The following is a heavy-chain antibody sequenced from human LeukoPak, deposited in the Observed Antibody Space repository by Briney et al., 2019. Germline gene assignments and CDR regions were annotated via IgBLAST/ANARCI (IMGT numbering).Heavy chain of an antibody. J-gene: IGHJ6*03. CDR3: ARTGDGYNYYNYYYMDV. Sequence: SETLSLTCSVSGASISSHYWSWIRQPPGKGLEWIGYIYYSVRTNYNPSLKSRVTISVDMPNNQFSLKMSSVTAADTAVYYCARTGDGYNYYNYYYMDVWVKGTTVTVTS. V-gene: IGHV4-59*11. CDR2: IYYSVRT. CDR1: GASISSHY. D-gene: IGHD5-24*01.